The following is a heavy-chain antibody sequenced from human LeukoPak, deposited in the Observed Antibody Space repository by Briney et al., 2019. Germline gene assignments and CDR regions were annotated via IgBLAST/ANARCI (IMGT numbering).Heavy chain of an antibody. D-gene: IGHD5-18*01. J-gene: IGHJ4*02. CDR1: GFTFSSYG. CDR3: TCYVDTAMVWEDY. CDR2: IRSKAYGGTT. Sequence: GGSLRLSCAASGFTFSSYGMHWVRQAPGKGLEWVGFIRSKAYGGTTEYAASVKGRFTISRDDSKSIAYLQMNSLKTEDTAVYYCTCYVDTAMVWEDYWGQGTLVTVSS. V-gene: IGHV3-49*04.